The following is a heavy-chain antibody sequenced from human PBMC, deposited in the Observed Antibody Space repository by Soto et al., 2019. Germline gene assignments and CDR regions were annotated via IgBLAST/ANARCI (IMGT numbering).Heavy chain of an antibody. CDR3: ARDRPLGYCSGGSCGNY. V-gene: IGHV1-69*13. D-gene: IGHD2-15*01. CDR1: GGTFSSYA. J-gene: IGHJ4*02. CDR2: IIPIFGTA. Sequence: ASVKVSCKASGGTFSSYAISWVRQAPGQGLEWMGGIIPIFGTANYAQKFQGRVTITADESTSTAYMELSSLRSEDTAVYYCARDRPLGYCSGGSCGNYWGQGTQVTVSS.